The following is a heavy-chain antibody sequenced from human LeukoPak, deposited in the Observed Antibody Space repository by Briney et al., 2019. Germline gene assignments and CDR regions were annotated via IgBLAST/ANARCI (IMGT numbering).Heavy chain of an antibody. CDR2: IRNKASNYVT. Sequence: PGGSLRLSCAASGFTFSDRNIHWLRQAPAKGLAWVGRIRNKASNYVTEYAASVKGRFTFSRDDSKNSVYLQMNSLKPADTAVYYCARGGRDGYNSPFDYWGLGTLVTVSS. CDR1: GFTFSDRN. CDR3: ARGGRDGYNSPFDY. J-gene: IGHJ4*02. D-gene: IGHD5-24*01. V-gene: IGHV3-72*01.